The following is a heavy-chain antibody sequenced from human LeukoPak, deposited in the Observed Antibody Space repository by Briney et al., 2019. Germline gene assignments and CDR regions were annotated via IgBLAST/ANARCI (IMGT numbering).Heavy chain of an antibody. J-gene: IGHJ4*02. Sequence: ASVKVSCKASGYTFTSYGISWVRQAPGQGLEWMGWMNPNSGNTGYAQKFQGRVTITRNTSISTAYMELSSLRSEDTAVYYCARGNDFWSGYFDYWGQGTLVTVSS. D-gene: IGHD3-3*01. V-gene: IGHV1-8*03. CDR1: GYTFTSYG. CDR2: MNPNSGNT. CDR3: ARGNDFWSGYFDY.